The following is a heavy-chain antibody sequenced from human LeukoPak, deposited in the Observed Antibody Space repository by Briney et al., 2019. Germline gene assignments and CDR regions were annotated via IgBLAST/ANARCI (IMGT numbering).Heavy chain of an antibody. CDR3: ATVSEY. J-gene: IGHJ4*02. Sequence: GGSLRLSCAASGFTFNYSWMHWVRQVPGKGPVWVSGINHDGTATYYADSVKGRFTISRDNAKSTVYLQMNGLRAEDTSVYFCATVSEYWGQGTLVTVSS. V-gene: IGHV3-74*01. CDR2: INHDGTAT. CDR1: GFTFNYSW.